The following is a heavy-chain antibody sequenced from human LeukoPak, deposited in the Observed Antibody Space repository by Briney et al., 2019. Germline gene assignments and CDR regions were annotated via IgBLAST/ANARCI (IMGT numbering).Heavy chain of an antibody. CDR1: GYTFTSYY. D-gene: IGHD3-10*01. CDR3: ARGTGVLPWFGPNWFDP. V-gene: IGHV1-46*03. J-gene: IGHJ5*02. Sequence: GASVKVSCKASGYTFTSYYMHWVRQAPGQGLEWMGIINPSGGSTSYAQKFQGRVTMTMDTSTSTVHMELSSLRSEDTAVYYCARGTGVLPWFGPNWFDPWGQGTLVTVSS. CDR2: INPSGGST.